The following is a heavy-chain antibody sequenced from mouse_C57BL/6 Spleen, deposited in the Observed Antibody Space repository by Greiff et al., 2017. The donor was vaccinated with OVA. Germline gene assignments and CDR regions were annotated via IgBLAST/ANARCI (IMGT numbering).Heavy chain of an antibody. Sequence: VMLVESGPGLVQPSQSLSITCTVSGFSLTSYGVHWVRQSPGKGLEWLGVIWSGGSTDYNAAFISRLSSSKDNSKSQVFFKMNSLQADDTAIYYCASLITTVVATEDFDYWGEGTTLTVSS. CDR1: GFSLTSYG. V-gene: IGHV2-2*01. CDR3: ASLITTVVATEDFDY. J-gene: IGHJ2*01. D-gene: IGHD1-1*01. CDR2: IWSGGST.